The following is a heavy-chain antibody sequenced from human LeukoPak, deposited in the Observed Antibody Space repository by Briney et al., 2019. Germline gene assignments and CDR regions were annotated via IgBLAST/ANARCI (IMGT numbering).Heavy chain of an antibody. J-gene: IGHJ4*02. CDR1: GGSFSGYY. Sequence: KPSETLSLTCAVYGGSFSGYYWSWIRQPPGKGLEWIGEINHSGSTNYNPSLKSRVTISVDTSKNQFSLKLSSVTAADTAVYYCASGPPWGDTAMAPYFDYWGQGTLVTVSS. CDR2: INHSGST. D-gene: IGHD5-18*01. CDR3: ASGPPWGDTAMAPYFDY. V-gene: IGHV4-34*01.